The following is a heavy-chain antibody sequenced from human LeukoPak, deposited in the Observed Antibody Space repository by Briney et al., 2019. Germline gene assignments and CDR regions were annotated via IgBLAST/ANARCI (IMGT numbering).Heavy chain of an antibody. D-gene: IGHD5-12*01. V-gene: IGHV3-23*01. Sequence: GRSLRLSCAASGFTFSSYAMSWVRQAPGKGLGWVSAISGSAGITYYADSVKGRFTISRDNSKNTLYLQMNSLRADDTAVYYCAKDPRVATIEIFDYWGQGTLVTVSS. CDR3: AKDPRVATIEIFDY. J-gene: IGHJ4*02. CDR2: ISGSAGIT. CDR1: GFTFSSYA.